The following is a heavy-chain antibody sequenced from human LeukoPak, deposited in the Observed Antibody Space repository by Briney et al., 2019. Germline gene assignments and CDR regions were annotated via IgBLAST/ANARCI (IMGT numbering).Heavy chain of an antibody. CDR1: GYSFTNYW. CDR2: IYPGDSDT. CDR3: ASLWFGELSASDAFDI. D-gene: IGHD3-10*01. J-gene: IGHJ3*02. Sequence: GESLKISCKGSGYSFTNYWIGWVRQMPGKGLEWMGIIYPGDSDTRYSPSFQGQVTISADKSITTAYLQWSSLKASDTAMYYCASLWFGELSASDAFDIWGQGTMVTVSS. V-gene: IGHV5-51*01.